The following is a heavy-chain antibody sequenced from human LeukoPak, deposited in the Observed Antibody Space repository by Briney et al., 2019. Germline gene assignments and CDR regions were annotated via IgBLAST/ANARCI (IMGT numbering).Heavy chain of an antibody. D-gene: IGHD4-17*01. Sequence: AETLSLTCAVYGGTFRGYYWSWIRQPPGKGLEWIGEIHYTGATNYKPSLKSRVTISGDPSKNQFSLKLSSVTTADTAVYYCARDLVTVTKGFDIWGLGTMVSVSS. J-gene: IGHJ3*02. CDR3: ARDLVTVTKGFDI. CDR1: GGTFRGYY. CDR2: IHYTGAT. V-gene: IGHV4-34*01.